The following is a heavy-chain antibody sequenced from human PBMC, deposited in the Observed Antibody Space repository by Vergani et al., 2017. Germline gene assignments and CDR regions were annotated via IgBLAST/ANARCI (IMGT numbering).Heavy chain of an antibody. CDR3: ASTPRITIFGVAWYFDL. V-gene: IGHV3-74*01. CDR2: INSVGSST. J-gene: IGHJ2*01. Sequence: EVQLVESGGGLVQPGGSLRLSCAASGFTFSSYWMHWVRQAPGKGLVWVERINSVGSSTSYADSVKGRFPLASDNAKNTLSLQMNSLRDEDTAVYYCASTPRITIFGVAWYFDLWGRGTLVTVSS. CDR1: GFTFSSYW. D-gene: IGHD3-3*01.